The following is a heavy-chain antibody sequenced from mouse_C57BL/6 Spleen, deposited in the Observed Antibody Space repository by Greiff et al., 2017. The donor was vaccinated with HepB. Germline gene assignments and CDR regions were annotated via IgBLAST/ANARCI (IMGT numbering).Heavy chain of an antibody. CDR1: GYTFTSYT. CDR2: INPSSGYT. V-gene: IGHV1-4*01. J-gene: IGHJ4*01. CDR3: ARPYGNYDAMDY. Sequence: VQLVESGAELARPGASVKMSCKASGYTFTSYTMHWVKQRPGQGLEWIGYINPSSGYTKYNQKFKDKATLTADKSSSTAYMQLSSLTSEDSAVYYCARPYGNYDAMDYWGQGTSVTVSS. D-gene: IGHD2-1*01.